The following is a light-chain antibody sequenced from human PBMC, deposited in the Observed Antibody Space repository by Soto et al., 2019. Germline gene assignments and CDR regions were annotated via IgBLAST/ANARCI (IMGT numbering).Light chain of an antibody. CDR2: EVT. V-gene: IGLV2-14*01. CDR3: NSDTPTTVV. Sequence: QSVLTQPASVSGSPGQSITISCTGTSSDVGAYNYVSWYQQYPGKAPKLMIYEVTNRPSGVSNRFSGSKSGNTASLTFAGLQPEDEADYYCNSDTPTTVVFGTGTKLTVL. J-gene: IGLJ1*01. CDR1: SSDVGAYNY.